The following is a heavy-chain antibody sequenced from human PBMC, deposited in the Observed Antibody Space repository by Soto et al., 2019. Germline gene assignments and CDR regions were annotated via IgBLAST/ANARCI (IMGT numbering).Heavy chain of an antibody. J-gene: IGHJ6*02. CDR2: MNPNSGNT. CDR1: GYTFTSYD. D-gene: IGHD3-9*01. CDR3: ARGWKRYFDWSHYYYYGMDV. Sequence: ASVKVSCKASGYTFTSYDTNWVRQATGQGLEWMGWMNPNSGNTGYAQKFQGRVTMTRNTSISTAYMELSSLRSEDTAVYYCARGWKRYFDWSHYYYYGMDVWGQGTTVTVSS. V-gene: IGHV1-8*01.